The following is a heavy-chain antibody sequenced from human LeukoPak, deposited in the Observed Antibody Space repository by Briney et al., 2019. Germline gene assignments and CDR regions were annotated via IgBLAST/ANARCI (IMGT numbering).Heavy chain of an antibody. Sequence: GGTLRLSCAGSGFSFNSYWMSWVRQPPGRGLEWVGNIKEDGSDKYYVNSVMGRFTISRDNTKNSLYLQMNNLRAEDTDIYYCARDREGVAAGWGQGALVSVCS. V-gene: IGHV3-7*03. CDR2: IKEDGSDK. CDR1: GFSFNSYW. D-gene: IGHD2-15*01. J-gene: IGHJ4*02. CDR3: ARDREGVAAG.